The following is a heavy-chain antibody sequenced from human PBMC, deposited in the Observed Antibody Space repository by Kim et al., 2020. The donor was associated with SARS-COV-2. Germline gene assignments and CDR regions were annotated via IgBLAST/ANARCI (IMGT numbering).Heavy chain of an antibody. J-gene: IGHJ5*02. CDR2: IFYTGTI. Sequence: SETLSLTYTVSGGSISSRSYFWGWVRQPPGKGLEYIGNIFYTGTIYYSPSLKSRLTISVDTSKTQFSLELRSVTAADTAVYFCARLSLGYGDYGWFDPWGQGIPVTVSS. D-gene: IGHD4-17*01. CDR3: ARLSLGYGDYGWFDP. CDR1: GGSISSRSYF. V-gene: IGHV4-39*01.